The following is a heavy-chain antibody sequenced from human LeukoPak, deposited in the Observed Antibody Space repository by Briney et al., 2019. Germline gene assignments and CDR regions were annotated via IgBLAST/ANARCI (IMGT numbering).Heavy chain of an antibody. V-gene: IGHV3-48*02. Sequence: GGSLRLSCAASGFTFSSYSMNWVRQAPGKGLEWVSYISSSSSIIYYADSVKGRFTISRDNAKNSLYLQMNSLRDEDTAVYYCARGQDYYDSSGYGYWGQGTLVTVSS. D-gene: IGHD3-22*01. CDR1: GFTFSSYS. J-gene: IGHJ4*02. CDR3: ARGQDYYDSSGYGY. CDR2: ISSSSSII.